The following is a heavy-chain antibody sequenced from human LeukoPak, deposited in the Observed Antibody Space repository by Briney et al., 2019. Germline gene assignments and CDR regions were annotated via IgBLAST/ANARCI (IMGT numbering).Heavy chain of an antibody. CDR3: ARELREHGVFDI. Sequence: GGSLRLSCAASGFTVSSNYMSWVRQAPGKGLEWVSEIYSDGSTYSAASVKGRFSISRDNSKNTVYLQMNSLRAEDTAVYYCARELREHGVFDIWGQGTMVTVSS. CDR2: IYSDGST. D-gene: IGHD1-26*01. J-gene: IGHJ3*02. CDR1: GFTVSSNY. V-gene: IGHV3-53*01.